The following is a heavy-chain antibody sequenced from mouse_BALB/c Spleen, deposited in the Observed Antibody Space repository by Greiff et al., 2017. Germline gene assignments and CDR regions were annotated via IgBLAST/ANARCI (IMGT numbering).Heavy chain of an antibody. CDR3: TRDYGLYAMDY. CDR2: IYPSDSYT. Sequence: QVQLQQPGAELVRPGASVKLSCKASGYTFTSYWINWVKQRPGQGLEWIGNIYPSDSYTNYNQKFKDKATLTVDKSSSTAYMQLSSPTSEDSAVYYCTRDYGLYAMDYWGQGTSVTVSS. D-gene: IGHD1-2*01. CDR1: GYTFTSYW. J-gene: IGHJ4*01. V-gene: IGHV1-69*02.